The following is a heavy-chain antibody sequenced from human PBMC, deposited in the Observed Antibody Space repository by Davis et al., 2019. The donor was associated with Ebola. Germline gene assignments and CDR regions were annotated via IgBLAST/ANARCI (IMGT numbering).Heavy chain of an antibody. V-gene: IGHV3-30*03. CDR2: ISYDGSNK. J-gene: IGHJ4*02. D-gene: IGHD3-10*01. CDR1: GFTFSSYG. Sequence: PGGSLRLSCAASGFTFSSYGMHWVRQAPGKGLEWVAVISYDGSNKYYADSVKGRFTISRDNSKNTLYLQMNSLRAEDTAVYYCTSFSWEILIDDWGQGTLVTVSS. CDR3: TSFSWEILIDD.